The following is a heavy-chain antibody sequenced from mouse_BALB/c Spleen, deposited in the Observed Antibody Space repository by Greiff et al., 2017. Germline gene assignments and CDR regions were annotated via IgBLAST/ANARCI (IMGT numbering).Heavy chain of an antibody. CDR3: AIEERAWFAY. CDR1: GFTFSSYA. Sequence: EVKLVESGGGLVKPGGSLKLSCAASGFTFSSYAMSWVRQTPEKRLEWVASISSGGSTYYPDSVKGRFTISRDNARNILYLQMSSLRSEDTAMYYCAIEERAWFAYWGQGTLVTVSA. CDR2: ISSGGST. J-gene: IGHJ3*01. V-gene: IGHV5-6-5*01.